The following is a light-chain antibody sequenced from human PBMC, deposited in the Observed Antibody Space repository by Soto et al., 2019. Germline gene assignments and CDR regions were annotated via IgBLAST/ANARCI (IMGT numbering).Light chain of an antibody. J-gene: IGKJ1*01. Sequence: DSQMTQSQSSLSASVGDRVTITCRASQSISSWLAWYQQKPGKAPKLLIYDASSLESGVPSRFSGSGSGTEFTLTISSLQPDDFATYYCQQYNSYWTFGQGTKVDI. CDR3: QQYNSYWT. V-gene: IGKV1-5*01. CDR1: QSISSW. CDR2: DAS.